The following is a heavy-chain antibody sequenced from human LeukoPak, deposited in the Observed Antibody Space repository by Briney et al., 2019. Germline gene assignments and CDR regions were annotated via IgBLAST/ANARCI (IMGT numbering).Heavy chain of an antibody. CDR1: GFTFSSYT. Sequence: GGSLRLSCAASGFTFSSYTMSWVRQAPGKGKEWVSLISGSGGITYYADSVKGRFTISRDNSKNTLYLQMDSLRAEDTAVYYCAKDSAAVGGPTTDWGQGTRVTVSS. CDR3: AKDSAAVGGPTTD. D-gene: IGHD6-13*01. V-gene: IGHV3-23*01. CDR2: ISGSGGIT. J-gene: IGHJ4*02.